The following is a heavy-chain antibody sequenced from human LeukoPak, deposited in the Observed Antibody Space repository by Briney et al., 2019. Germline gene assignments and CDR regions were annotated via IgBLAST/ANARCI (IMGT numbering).Heavy chain of an antibody. D-gene: IGHD1-20*01. J-gene: IGHJ3*02. Sequence: PGGSLRLSCAASGFTFSRSWMHWVRQAPGKGLEWVSYISSSSSTIYYADSVKGRFTISRDNAKNSLYLQMNSLRAEDTAVYYCARDLYNWNDVPAFDIWGQGTMVTVSS. CDR1: GFTFSRSW. V-gene: IGHV3-48*01. CDR3: ARDLYNWNDVPAFDI. CDR2: ISSSSSTI.